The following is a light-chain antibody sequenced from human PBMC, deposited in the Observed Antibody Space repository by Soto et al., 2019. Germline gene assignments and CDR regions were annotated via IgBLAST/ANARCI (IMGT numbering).Light chain of an antibody. J-gene: IGKJ1*01. CDR1: QTIRSNY. Sequence: ETVLTQSPGTLSLSPGERATLSCRASQTIRSNYLAWYRQTPGQAPRLLIYGASNRATRIADRFSGSGSRTDFTLIISRLAPEDLALYYGQPYGSSTWTFGQGPTVELK. V-gene: IGKV3-20*01. CDR2: GAS. CDR3: QPYGSSTWT.